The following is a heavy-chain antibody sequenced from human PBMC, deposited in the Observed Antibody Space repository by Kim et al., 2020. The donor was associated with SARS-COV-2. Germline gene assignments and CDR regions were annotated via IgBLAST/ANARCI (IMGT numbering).Heavy chain of an antibody. Sequence: SETLSLTCAVYGGSFSGYYWSWIRQPPGKGLEWIGEITHSGSTNYNPSLKSRVTISVDTSKNQFSLKLSSVTAADTAVYYCARGRELLHWFDPWGKGTLVTVSS. D-gene: IGHD1-26*01. CDR1: GGSFSGYY. CDR3: ARGRELLHWFDP. CDR2: ITHSGST. J-gene: IGHJ5*02. V-gene: IGHV4-34*01.